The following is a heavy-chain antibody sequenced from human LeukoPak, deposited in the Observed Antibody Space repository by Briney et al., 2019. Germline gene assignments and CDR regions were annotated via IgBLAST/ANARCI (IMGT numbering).Heavy chain of an antibody. D-gene: IGHD5-12*01. CDR3: ARASYSGYFSYYYYGMDV. Sequence: ASVKVSCKASGYTFTSYAMHWVRLAPGQGLEWMGWISAYNGNTNYAQKLQGRVTMTTDTSTSTAYMELRSLRSDDTAVYYCARASYSGYFSYYYYGMDVWGQGTTVTVSS. J-gene: IGHJ6*02. CDR2: ISAYNGNT. CDR1: GYTFTSYA. V-gene: IGHV1-18*01.